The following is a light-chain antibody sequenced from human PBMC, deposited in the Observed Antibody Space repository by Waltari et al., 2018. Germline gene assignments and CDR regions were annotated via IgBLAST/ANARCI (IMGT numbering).Light chain of an antibody. Sequence: DIQMTQSPSTLSASVGDRVTITCWASQSISSWLAWYQQKPGKAPKLLIYKASSLESGVPSRFSGSGSGTEFTLTISSLQPDDFATYYCQQYNSYPSTFGQGTRLEI. J-gene: IGKJ5*01. V-gene: IGKV1-5*03. CDR3: QQYNSYPST. CDR2: KAS. CDR1: QSISSW.